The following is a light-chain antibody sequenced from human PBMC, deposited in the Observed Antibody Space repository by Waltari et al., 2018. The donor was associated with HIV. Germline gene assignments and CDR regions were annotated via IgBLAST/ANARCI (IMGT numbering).Light chain of an antibody. V-gene: IGLV3-1*01. CDR1: KLGDKY. CDR3: QAWDSSIV. J-gene: IGLJ2*01. Sequence: SYELTQPPSVSVSPGQTASITCSGDKLGDKYACWYQQKPGQSPVLVICQDSKRPSGIPERFSGSNSGNTATLTISGTQAMDEADYYCQAWDSSIVFGGGTKLTVL. CDR2: QDS.